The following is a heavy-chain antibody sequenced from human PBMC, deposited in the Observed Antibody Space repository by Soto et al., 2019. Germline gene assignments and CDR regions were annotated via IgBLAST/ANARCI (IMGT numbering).Heavy chain of an antibody. D-gene: IGHD2-2*01. CDR1: GFTFRSYC. CDR2: IWYDGSNK. J-gene: IGHJ5*02. CDR3: ARDRREYCSSTSCYANWFDP. Sequence: PGGSLSLSCAACGFTFRSYCMHWVRQAPSKGREVVVVIWYDGSNKYYADSVKGRFTISRDNSKNTLYLQMNSLRAEDTAVYYCARDRREYCSSTSCYANWFDPWGQGTLVTVSS. V-gene: IGHV3-33*01.